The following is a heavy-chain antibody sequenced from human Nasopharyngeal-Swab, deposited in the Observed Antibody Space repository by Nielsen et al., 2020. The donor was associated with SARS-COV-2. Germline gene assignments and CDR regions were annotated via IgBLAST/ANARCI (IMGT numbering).Heavy chain of an antibody. CDR2: IKQEGSEK. CDR3: ARQGVFVPAYFHQYYMDV. Sequence: GESLKISCAASGFSFSTYWMTSVRQAPGKGLEWVANIKQEGSEKYYVDSVKGRFTVSRDNPKNLLYLQVNSLRAEDTAVYYCARQGVFVPAYFHQYYMDVWGKGTTVTVSS. J-gene: IGHJ6*03. V-gene: IGHV3-7*03. D-gene: IGHD3-16*02. CDR1: GFSFSTYW.